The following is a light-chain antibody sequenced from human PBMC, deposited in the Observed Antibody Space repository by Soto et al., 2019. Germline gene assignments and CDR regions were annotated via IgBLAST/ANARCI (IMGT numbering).Light chain of an antibody. CDR3: QQSFIAQWT. J-gene: IGKJ1*01. Sequence: DIQMTQSPSSLSASVGDRVTITCRASQSISTYLNWYQQKPGKVPNLLIFAASSLLSGVPSRFSGSGSGTDFTLTITSLQAEDSATYYCQQSFIAQWTFGQGTKVEIK. CDR1: QSISTY. V-gene: IGKV1-39*01. CDR2: AAS.